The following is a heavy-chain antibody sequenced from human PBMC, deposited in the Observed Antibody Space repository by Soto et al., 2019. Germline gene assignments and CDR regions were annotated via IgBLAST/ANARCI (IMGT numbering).Heavy chain of an antibody. CDR1: GDTFSSYA. CDR2: IITTFGRT. Sequence: SVKVSCKASGDTFSSYAISWVRKAPGKGLEWMGKIITTFGRTNYAQKFQVRLTISADDSTSTAYMELSSLVSDDTAVYYCARDPLCLFAMDVWGQGTTVIVSS. J-gene: IGHJ6*02. V-gene: IGHV1-69*13. D-gene: IGHD3-10*02. CDR3: ARDPLCLFAMDV.